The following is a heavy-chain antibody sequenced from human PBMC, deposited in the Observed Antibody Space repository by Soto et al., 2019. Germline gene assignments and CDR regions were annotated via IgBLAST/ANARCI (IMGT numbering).Heavy chain of an antibody. Sequence: PGGSLRLSCAAPGFTFSSYTMSWVRQAPGKGLEWVSGISATGGSTYYADSVKGRFTFSRDNSKNTLYLQMNSLRAEDTAVYYCAKGFIRDCGGDCTVDTWGQGTLVTVSS. CDR2: ISATGGST. CDR1: GFTFSSYT. J-gene: IGHJ5*02. D-gene: IGHD2-21*02. V-gene: IGHV3-23*01. CDR3: AKGFIRDCGGDCTVDT.